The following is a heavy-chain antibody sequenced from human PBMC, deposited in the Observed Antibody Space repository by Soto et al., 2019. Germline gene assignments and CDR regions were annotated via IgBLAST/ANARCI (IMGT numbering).Heavy chain of an antibody. CDR1: GYTFTSYA. CDR3: ARSGYCSSTSCYYWFDP. Sequence: ASVKVSCKASGYTFTSYAMHWVRQAPGQRLEWMGWINAGNGNTKYSQKFQGRVTITRDTSASTAYMELSSLRSEDTAVYYCARSGYCSSTSCYYWFDPWGQGTPVTVSS. V-gene: IGHV1-3*01. D-gene: IGHD2-2*01. CDR2: INAGNGNT. J-gene: IGHJ5*02.